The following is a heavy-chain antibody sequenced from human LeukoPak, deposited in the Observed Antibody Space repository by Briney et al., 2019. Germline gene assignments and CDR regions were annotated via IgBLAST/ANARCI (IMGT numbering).Heavy chain of an antibody. Sequence: SETLSPTCTVSGDSISSSSSYWGWIRQPPGKGLEWIGSIYYSGNTYYNTSLKSRVTISVDTSKNQFSLKLSSVTAADTAVYYCAKIAAAGTNYYYYYYMDVWGKGTTVTVSS. J-gene: IGHJ6*03. CDR1: GDSISSSSSY. V-gene: IGHV4-39*07. CDR2: IYYSGNT. CDR3: AKIAAAGTNYYYYYYMDV. D-gene: IGHD6-13*01.